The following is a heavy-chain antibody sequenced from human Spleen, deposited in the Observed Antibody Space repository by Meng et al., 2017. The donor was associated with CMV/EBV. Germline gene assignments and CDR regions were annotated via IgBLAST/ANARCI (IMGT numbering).Heavy chain of an antibody. D-gene: IGHD1-26*01. Sequence: AWMSWVRQATGKGLEWVGRIKTKADGGTTDYAAPVKGRFTISRDDSKNTLYLQMNSLKTEDTAVYYCTSWELKPFFYYYYYGMDVWGQGTTVTVSS. CDR1: AW. CDR2: IKTKADGGTT. CDR3: TSWELKPFFYYYYYGMDV. J-gene: IGHJ6*02. V-gene: IGHV3-15*01.